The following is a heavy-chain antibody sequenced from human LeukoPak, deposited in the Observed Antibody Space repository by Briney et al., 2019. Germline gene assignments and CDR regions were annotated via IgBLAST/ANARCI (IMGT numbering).Heavy chain of an antibody. D-gene: IGHD2-15*01. CDR1: AYTFTIYG. CDR2: VSTYNGNT. CDR3: ARGPYCSGGTCYSQYYDY. J-gene: IGHJ4*02. V-gene: IGHV1-18*01. Sequence: ASVTVSFTSSAYTFTIYGISWVRQAPGQGLEWMGWVSTYNGNTNYSQKLQSRVTMTTDTSTSTAYMELRSLRSDDTAVYYCARGPYCSGGTCYSQYYDYWGQGTLVIVSS.